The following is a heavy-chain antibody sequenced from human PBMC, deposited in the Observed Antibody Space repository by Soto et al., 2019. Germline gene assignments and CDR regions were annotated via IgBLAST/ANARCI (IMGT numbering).Heavy chain of an antibody. D-gene: IGHD1-26*01. CDR1: GYTFTSYG. CDR2: ISAYNGNT. V-gene: IGHV1-18*01. J-gene: IGHJ3*02. CDR3: VRTTSGSAARAFDI. Sequence: QVQRVQSGAEVKKPGASVKVSCKASGYTFTSYGISWVRQAPGQGREWMGWISAYNGNTNYAQKLQGRVTMTTDTTTSTAYMELRRLRSYLTAVDDCVRTTSGSAARAFDIWGKGTMVTVSS.